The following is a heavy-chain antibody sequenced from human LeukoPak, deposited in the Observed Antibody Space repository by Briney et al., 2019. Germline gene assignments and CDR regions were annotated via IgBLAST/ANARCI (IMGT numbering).Heavy chain of an antibody. J-gene: IGHJ4*02. Sequence: SETLSLTCTVSGGSISSSGYYWGWIRQPPGKGLEWIGSIYYSGSTYYNPSLKSRVTISGDTSKNQFSLKLSSVTAADTAVYYCARVYGPVDYWGQGTLVTVSS. CDR1: GGSISSSGYY. CDR3: ARVYGPVDY. D-gene: IGHD2-8*01. CDR2: IYYSGST. V-gene: IGHV4-39*07.